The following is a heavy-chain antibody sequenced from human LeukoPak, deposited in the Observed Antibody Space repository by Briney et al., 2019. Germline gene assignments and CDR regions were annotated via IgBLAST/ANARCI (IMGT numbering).Heavy chain of an antibody. CDR1: GFTFNYYA. J-gene: IGHJ4*02. CDR2: ISDNEGTT. Sequence: PGRSLRLSCAASGFTFNYYAMSWVRQAPGRGRAWVSGISDNEGTTYYTDSVKGCFTISRDNTKNTVYLQMNNLRADDTAVYFCARHDSFIPYWGQGTLVTVSS. CDR3: ARHDSFIPY. V-gene: IGHV3-23*01. D-gene: IGHD5-18*01.